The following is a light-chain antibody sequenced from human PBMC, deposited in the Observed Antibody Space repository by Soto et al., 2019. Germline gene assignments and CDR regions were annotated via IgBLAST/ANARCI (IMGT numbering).Light chain of an antibody. Sequence: DIQMTQSPSTLSASVGARVTITYRASQSIITSLAWYQQKPGKAPKLLIYKASSLQSGVPSRFSGSGSGTEFTLTISSLQPDDFATYYCQQYNSYSRTFGQGTKVDI. CDR2: KAS. CDR3: QQYNSYSRT. J-gene: IGKJ1*01. V-gene: IGKV1-5*03. CDR1: QSIITS.